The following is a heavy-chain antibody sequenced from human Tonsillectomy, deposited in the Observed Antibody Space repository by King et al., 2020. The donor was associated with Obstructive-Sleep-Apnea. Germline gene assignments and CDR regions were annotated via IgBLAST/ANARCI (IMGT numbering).Heavy chain of an antibody. CDR1: GYTFTGYY. D-gene: IGHD2-2*01. Sequence: QLVQSGAEVKKPGASVKVSCKASGYTFTGYYMHWVRQAPGQGLEWMGWINPNSGVTNYAQKFQGWVPMTRDTSISTAYMELSRLRSDDTAVYYCAREAYCSSTSCYGSPFDPWGQGTLVTVSS. V-gene: IGHV1-2*04. CDR2: INPNSGVT. J-gene: IGHJ5*02. CDR3: AREAYCSSTSCYGSPFDP.